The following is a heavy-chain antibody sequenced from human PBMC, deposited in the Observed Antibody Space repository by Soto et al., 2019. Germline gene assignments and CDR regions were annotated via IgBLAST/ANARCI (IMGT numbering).Heavy chain of an antibody. CDR3: TRGGPLGNYFDY. Sequence: VQLVESGGGLVKPGGSLRLSCAASGFTFSNAWMNWVRQAPGKGLEGVGRIKWSSHTGAVDYAAPVKGRFSISRDDSNNTLYLQLNSLTTEDTAVYYCTRGGPLGNYFDYWGQGTLVTVSS. V-gene: IGHV3-15*07. CDR1: GFTFSNAW. D-gene: IGHD2-15*01. CDR2: IKWSSHTGAV. J-gene: IGHJ4*02.